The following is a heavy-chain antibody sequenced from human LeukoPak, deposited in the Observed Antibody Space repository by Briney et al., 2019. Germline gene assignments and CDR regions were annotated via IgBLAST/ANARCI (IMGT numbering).Heavy chain of an antibody. V-gene: IGHV1-69*13. CDR1: GGTFSSYA. D-gene: IGHD2-2*01. CDR3: AAVVPAVMGYFDY. Sequence: ASVKVSCKASGGTFSSYALSWVRQAPGQGLEWMGGIIPIFGTANYAQKFQGRVTITADESASTAYMELSSLRSEDTAVYYCAAVVPAVMGYFDYWGQGTLVTVSS. J-gene: IGHJ4*02. CDR2: IIPIFGTA.